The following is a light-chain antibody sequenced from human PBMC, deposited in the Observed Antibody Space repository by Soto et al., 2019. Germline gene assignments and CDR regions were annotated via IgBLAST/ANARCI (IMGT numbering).Light chain of an antibody. CDR3: QQRNNWPLT. CDR1: QDVGKF. Sequence: EVVLTQSPGTLSLSPGERATLSCRASQDVGKFLVWYQQKPGLSPSLVIYETSKRATDIPDRFSGSGSGTDFTLTINHLEPEDVGVYYCQQRNNWPLTFGGGTKVELK. J-gene: IGKJ4*01. CDR2: ETS. V-gene: IGKV3-11*01.